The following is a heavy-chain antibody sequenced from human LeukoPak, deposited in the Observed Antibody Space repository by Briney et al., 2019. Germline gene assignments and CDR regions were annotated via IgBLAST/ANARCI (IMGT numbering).Heavy chain of an antibody. D-gene: IGHD3-16*01. CDR1: GFTFSSYW. Sequence: GGSLRLSCAASGFTFSSYWMHWVRQAPGRGLVWVSRINSDGSSTSYADSVKGRFTISRDNAKNTLYLQMNSLRAEDTAVYYCARSLGGAFFDYWGQGTLVTVSS. J-gene: IGHJ4*02. CDR3: ARSLGGAFFDY. CDR2: INSDGSST. V-gene: IGHV3-74*01.